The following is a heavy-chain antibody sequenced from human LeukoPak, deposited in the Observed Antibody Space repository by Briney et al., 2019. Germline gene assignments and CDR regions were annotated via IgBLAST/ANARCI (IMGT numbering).Heavy chain of an antibody. CDR2: ISYDGSNK. CDR1: GFTFSSYA. J-gene: IGHJ4*02. D-gene: IGHD3-22*01. CDR3: ARDGNYYDSSGYYVYYFDY. V-gene: IGHV3-30-3*01. Sequence: GGSLRLSCAASGFTFSSYAMHWVRQAPGKGLEWVAVISYDGSNKYYADSVEGRFTTSRDNSKNTLYLQVNSLRAEDTAVYYCARDGNYYDSSGYYVYYFDYWGQGTLVTVSS.